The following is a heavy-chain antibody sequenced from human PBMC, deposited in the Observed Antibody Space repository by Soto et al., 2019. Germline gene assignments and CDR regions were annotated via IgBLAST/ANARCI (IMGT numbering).Heavy chain of an antibody. CDR1: GGSISSGGYY. V-gene: IGHV4-31*03. CDR3: ARGYSLSRDYYYGMDV. CDR2: IYYSGST. J-gene: IGHJ6*02. Sequence: QVQLQESGPGLVKPSQTLSLTCTVSGGSISSGGYYWSWIRQHPGKGLQWIGYIYYSGSTYYNPSLKSRVTIAVDTPKNQFYLKLSSVTAADTAVYYCARGYSLSRDYYYGMDVWGQGTTVTVSS. D-gene: IGHD3-10*01.